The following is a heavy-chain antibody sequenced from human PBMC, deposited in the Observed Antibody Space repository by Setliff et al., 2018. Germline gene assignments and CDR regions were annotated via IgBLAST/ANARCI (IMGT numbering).Heavy chain of an antibody. J-gene: IGHJ4*02. D-gene: IGHD4-17*01. V-gene: IGHV1-8*02. Sequence: ASVKVSCKASGYTFINYEINWVRQATGQGLEWMGGMNPNNGNTGYAQKFQGRVTMTRNTSISTAYMELSSLRSEDTAVYYCARGDYGDYGEGEAAYWGQGTLVNVSS. CDR2: MNPNNGNT. CDR3: ARGDYGDYGEGEAAY. CDR1: GYTFINYE.